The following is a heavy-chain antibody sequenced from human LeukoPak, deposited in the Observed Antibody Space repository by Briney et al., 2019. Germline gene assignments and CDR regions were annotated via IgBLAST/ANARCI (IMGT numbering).Heavy chain of an antibody. CDR2: MNPNSGNT. D-gene: IGHD1-14*01. CDR1: GYSLTSYD. J-gene: IGHJ4*02. Sequence: ASVKVSCKASGYSLTSYDINWVRQATGQGLEWMGWMNPNSGNTGYAQKFQGRVTMTRNTSISTAYMELSSLRSEDTAVYYCAILGEWGSGNFDYWGQGTLVTVSS. V-gene: IGHV1-8*01. CDR3: AILGEWGSGNFDY.